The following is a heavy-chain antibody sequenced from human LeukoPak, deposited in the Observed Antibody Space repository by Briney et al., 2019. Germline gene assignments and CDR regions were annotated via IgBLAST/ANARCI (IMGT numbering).Heavy chain of an antibody. CDR1: GFTFSSYA. D-gene: IGHD3-10*01. J-gene: IGHJ4*02. CDR3: AKGTYGSGSYYTD. V-gene: IGHV3-23*01. Sequence: GGSLRLSCAASGFTFSSYAMSWVRQAPGKGLEWVSAISGSGGSTYYADSVKGRFTISRDNSKNTLYPQMNSLRAEDTAVYYCAKGTYGSGSYYTDWGQGTLVTVSS. CDR2: ISGSGGST.